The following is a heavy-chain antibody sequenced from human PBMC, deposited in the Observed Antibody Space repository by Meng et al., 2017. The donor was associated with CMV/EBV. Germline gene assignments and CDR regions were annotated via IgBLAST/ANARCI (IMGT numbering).Heavy chain of an antibody. V-gene: IGHV1-46*01. CDR2: INPNGAST. J-gene: IGHJ6*02. Sequence: ASVKVSCKASGYTFSNYYIHLIRQAPGQGLEWMGIINPNGASTTYAQKFQGRVTMTSDTSTGTVFMELSSLRFDDTAVYYCARDRGPRTTIFGVGMPDAMDVWGQGTTVTVSS. D-gene: IGHD3-3*01. CDR1: GYTFSNYY. CDR3: ARDRGPRTTIFGVGMPDAMDV.